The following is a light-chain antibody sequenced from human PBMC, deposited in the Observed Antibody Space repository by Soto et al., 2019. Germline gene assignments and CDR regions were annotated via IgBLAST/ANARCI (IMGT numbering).Light chain of an antibody. Sequence: QSALTQPPSVSEAPRQRVTISCSGSSSNIGNNAVNWYQQLPGKAPKLLIYYDDLLPSGVSDRFSGSKSGISASLAISGLQSEDEADYYCAAWDDSLNGYVFGTGTKSPS. V-gene: IGLV1-36*01. CDR2: YDD. J-gene: IGLJ1*01. CDR1: SSNIGNNA. CDR3: AAWDDSLNGYV.